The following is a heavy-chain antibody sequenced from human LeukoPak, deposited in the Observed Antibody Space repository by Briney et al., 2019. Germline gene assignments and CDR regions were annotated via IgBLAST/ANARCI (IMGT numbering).Heavy chain of an antibody. J-gene: IGHJ6*02. CDR3: ARVGGSTLYYYYGTDV. Sequence: SETLSLTCIVSGGSISSYYWSWIRQPPGKGLEWIGYIYYSGSTNYNPSLKSRVTISVDTSKNQFSLKLSSVTAADTAVYYCARVGGSTLYYYYGTDVWGQGTTVTVSS. V-gene: IGHV4-59*01. CDR2: IYYSGST. CDR1: GGSISSYY.